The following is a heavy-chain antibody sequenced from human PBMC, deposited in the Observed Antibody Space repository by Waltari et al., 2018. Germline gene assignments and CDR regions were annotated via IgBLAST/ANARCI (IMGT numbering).Heavy chain of an antibody. V-gene: IGHV3-9*01. Sequence: EVQLVESGGGLVQPGRSLRLSCAASGFTFDDFAMHWVRQAPGKGLELVSGISWNSGSIGYSDSVKGRFTISSDNAKSSLYLQMNSLRPEDTAFYYCAKDPFPTVTTLYFDLWGRGTLVTVSS. CDR2: ISWNSGSI. D-gene: IGHD4-17*01. CDR1: GFTFDDFA. CDR3: AKDPFPTVTTLYFDL. J-gene: IGHJ2*01.